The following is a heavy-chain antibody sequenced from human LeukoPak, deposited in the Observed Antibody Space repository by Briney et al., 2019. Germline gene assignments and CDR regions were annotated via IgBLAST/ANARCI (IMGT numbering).Heavy chain of an antibody. J-gene: IGHJ5*02. V-gene: IGHV3-30-3*01. D-gene: IGHD2-21*01. CDR2: ISYDGSNK. CDR1: GFTFSSYA. Sequence: GGSLRLSCAASGFTFSSYAMHWVRQAPGKGLEWVAVISYDGSNKYYADSVKGRFTISRDNSKNTLYLQMNSLRAEDTAVYYCARAPSYSISNWFDPWGQGTLVTVSS. CDR3: ARAPSYSISNWFDP.